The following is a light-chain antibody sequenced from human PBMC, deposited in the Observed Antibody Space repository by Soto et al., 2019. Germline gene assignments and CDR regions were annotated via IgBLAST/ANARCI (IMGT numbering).Light chain of an antibody. V-gene: IGKV1-12*01. CDR1: QSISSW. CDR3: QQTSSFPLT. CDR2: AAS. Sequence: DIQMTQXPSTLSASVGDRVTMTCRASQSISSWLAWYQQKPGRAPKLLIHAASSLESGVPSRFSGXXXGTXXTXTISSLQPEDFATYYCQQTSSFPLTFGGGTKVEIK. J-gene: IGKJ4*01.